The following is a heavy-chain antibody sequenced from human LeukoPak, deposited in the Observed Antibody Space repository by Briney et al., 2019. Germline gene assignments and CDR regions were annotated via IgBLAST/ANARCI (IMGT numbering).Heavy chain of an antibody. V-gene: IGHV3-30-3*01. D-gene: IGHD6-19*01. Sequence: PGRSLRLSCAASGFTFSSYAMHWVRQAPGKGLEWVAVISYDGNNKYYADSVKGRFTISRDNSKNTLYLQMNSLRAEDTAVYYCAREREQWPAYYYYGMDVWGQGTTVTVSS. CDR2: ISYDGNNK. CDR1: GFTFSSYA. CDR3: AREREQWPAYYYYGMDV. J-gene: IGHJ6*02.